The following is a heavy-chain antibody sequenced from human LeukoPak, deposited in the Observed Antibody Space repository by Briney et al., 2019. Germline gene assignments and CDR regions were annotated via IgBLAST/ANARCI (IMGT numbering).Heavy chain of an antibody. D-gene: IGHD1-26*01. J-gene: IGHJ6*04. CDR3: ARGGRRISDYGMDV. CDR1: GGSISSGGYS. Sequence: PSETLSLTCAVSGGSISSGGYSWSWIRQPPGKGLEWIGYIYHSGSTYYNPSLKSRVTISVDRSKNQSSLKLSSVTAADTAVYYCARGGRRISDYGMDVWGKGTTVTVSS. V-gene: IGHV4-30-2*01. CDR2: IYHSGST.